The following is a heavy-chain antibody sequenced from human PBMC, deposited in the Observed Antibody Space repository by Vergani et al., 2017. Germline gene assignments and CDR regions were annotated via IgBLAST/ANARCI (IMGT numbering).Heavy chain of an antibody. D-gene: IGHD3-10*01. V-gene: IGHV3-23*01. CDR1: GFTFSSYA. CDR2: ISGSGGST. CDR3: ARDGIQRYYYGSGRPPSHLDV. J-gene: IGHJ6*04. Sequence: EVQLLESGGGLVQPGGSLRLSCAASGFTFSSYAMSWVRQAPGKGLEWVSAISGSGGSTYYADSVKGRFTISRDNSKNTLYLQMNSLRAEDTAVYYCARDGIQRYYYGSGRPPSHLDVWGKGTTVTVSS.